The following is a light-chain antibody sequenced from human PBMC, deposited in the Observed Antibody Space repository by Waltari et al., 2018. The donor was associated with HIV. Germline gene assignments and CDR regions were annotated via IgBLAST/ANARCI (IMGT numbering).Light chain of an antibody. J-gene: IGLJ2*01. CDR2: QDN. CDR1: KLGHKY. CDR3: QAWDSSTVV. V-gene: IGLV3-1*01. Sequence: SYDLTQPPSVSVSPGQTASITCSGDKLGHKYACWYQQKPGQSPVLVIYQDNKRPSGIPERFSGSNSGNTATLTISGTQAVDEADYFCQAWDSSTVVFGGGTELTVL.